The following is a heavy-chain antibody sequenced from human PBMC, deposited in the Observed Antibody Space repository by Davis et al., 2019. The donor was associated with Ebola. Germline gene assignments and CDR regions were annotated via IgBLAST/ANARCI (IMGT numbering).Heavy chain of an antibody. Sequence: GGSLRLSCAASGLILSGSSLHWVRQASGKGLEWVGRIRNKNDGDVTSYGASVEGRFTISRDDSKNTAYLQMNSLKTEDTAVYYCTSGITGTRGDYWGQGTLVTVSS. CDR3: TSGITGTRGDY. CDR2: IRNKNDGDVT. CDR1: GLILSGSS. J-gene: IGHJ4*02. V-gene: IGHV3-73*01. D-gene: IGHD1-20*01.